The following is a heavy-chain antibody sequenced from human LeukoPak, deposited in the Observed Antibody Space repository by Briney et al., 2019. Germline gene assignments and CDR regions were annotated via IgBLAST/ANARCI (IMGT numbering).Heavy chain of an antibody. CDR3: TTESYSGSYTLDY. CDR2: IKRKTDGGTT. CDR1: GFTFSNAW. Sequence: GGSLRLSCAASGFTFSNAWMSWVRQAPGKGLEWVGRIKRKTDGGTTDYAAPVKGRFTISRDDSRNTLYLQMNSLEIEDAAVYYCTTESYSGSYTLDYWSQGTLVTVST. J-gene: IGHJ4*02. V-gene: IGHV3-15*01. D-gene: IGHD1-26*01.